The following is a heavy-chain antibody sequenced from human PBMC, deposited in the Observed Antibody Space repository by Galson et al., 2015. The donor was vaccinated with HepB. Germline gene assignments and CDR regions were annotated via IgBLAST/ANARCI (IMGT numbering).Heavy chain of an antibody. J-gene: IGHJ4*02. CDR3: ASQWELDSYYFDY. V-gene: IGHV3-48*02. D-gene: IGHD1-26*01. CDR1: GFTFSSYS. CDR2: ISSSSSTI. Sequence: SLRLSCAASGFTFSSYSMNWVRQAPGKGLEWVSYISSSSSTIYYADSVKGRFTISRDNAKNSLYLQMNSLRDEDTAVYYCASQWELDSYYFDYWGQGTLVTVSS.